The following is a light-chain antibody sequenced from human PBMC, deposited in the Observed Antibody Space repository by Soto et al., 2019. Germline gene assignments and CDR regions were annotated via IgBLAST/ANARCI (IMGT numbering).Light chain of an antibody. CDR3: QQYNIYSNT. Sequence: DIQMTQSPSTLSVSVGDTVTITCRASQRINNWLAWYQQKPGKAPKVLISKASSLENGVPPRFSGSGSGTEFKLTISSLQHDDFATYFCQQYNIYSNTFGQGTQLEIK. CDR2: KAS. J-gene: IGKJ2*01. CDR1: QRINNW. V-gene: IGKV1-5*03.